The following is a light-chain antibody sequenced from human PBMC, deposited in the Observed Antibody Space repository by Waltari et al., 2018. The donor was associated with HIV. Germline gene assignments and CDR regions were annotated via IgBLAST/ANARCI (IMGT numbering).Light chain of an antibody. V-gene: IGKV1-5*03. CDR2: KAS. CDR1: RSISAW. Sequence: DIQMTQSPSTLSASVGDRVTITCRASRSISAWLAWYQQKPGKAPNLLIYKASTLESGVPYRFSGSGSGTEFTLTIASLQPDDFATYYCHHYYTPMWTFGQGTKVEIK. J-gene: IGKJ1*01. CDR3: HHYYTPMWT.